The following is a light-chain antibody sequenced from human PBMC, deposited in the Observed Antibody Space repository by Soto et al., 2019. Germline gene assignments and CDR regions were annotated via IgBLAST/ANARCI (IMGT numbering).Light chain of an antibody. V-gene: IGLV2-14*03. CDR1: SSDVGGYNY. CDR2: DVS. J-gene: IGLJ2*01. Sequence: QSAPTQPASVSGSPGQSITISCTGTSSDVGGYNYVSWYQQHPGKAPQLMIYDVSSRPSGVSHRFSGSKSGTTASLTISGLQAEDEAYYFCSSYTAITTTRVFGGGTKLTVL. CDR3: SSYTAITTTRV.